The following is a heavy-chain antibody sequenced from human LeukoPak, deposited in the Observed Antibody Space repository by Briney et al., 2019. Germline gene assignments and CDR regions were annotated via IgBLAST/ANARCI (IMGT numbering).Heavy chain of an antibody. CDR3: ARDAGHQLSRRNYYAMDV. V-gene: IGHV4-39*07. Sequence: SETLSLTCTVSGGSISSSSYYWGWIRQPPGKELEWIVSIYSGGSSYYNPSLKSRVTISVDTSNNQFSLKVNSVTAADTAVYYCARDAGHQLSRRNYYAMDVWGQGTTVTVSS. CDR2: IYSGGSS. D-gene: IGHD2-2*01. CDR1: GGSISSSSYY. J-gene: IGHJ6*02.